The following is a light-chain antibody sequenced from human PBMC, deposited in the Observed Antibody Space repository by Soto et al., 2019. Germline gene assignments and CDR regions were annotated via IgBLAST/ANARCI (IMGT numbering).Light chain of an antibody. V-gene: IGLV1-40*01. CDR2: GNS. CDR3: QPYDNSLGWV. CDR1: SSNIGAGYD. Sequence: QSVLTQPPSLSGAPGQRVTISCTGGSSNIGAGYDVHWYQQLPGTAPKLFISGNSNRPSGVPDRFSGSKSGTSASLAITGLQAEDEADYFCQPYDNSLGWVFGGGTKVTVL. J-gene: IGLJ3*02.